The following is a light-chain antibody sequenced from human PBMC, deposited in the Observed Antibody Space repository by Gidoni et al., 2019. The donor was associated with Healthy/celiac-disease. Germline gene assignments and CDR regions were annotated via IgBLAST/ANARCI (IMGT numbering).Light chain of an antibody. CDR2: AAS. J-gene: IGKJ1*01. CDR1: QCIRND. V-gene: IGKV1-6*01. Sequence: AIQLTHSPSSLSAPVGDRVTITCRASQCIRNDLGWYQQKPGKAPKLLIYAASSLQSGVPSRFSGSGSGTDFTLTISSLQPEDFATYYCLQDYNYPWTFGQGTKVEIK. CDR3: LQDYNYPWT.